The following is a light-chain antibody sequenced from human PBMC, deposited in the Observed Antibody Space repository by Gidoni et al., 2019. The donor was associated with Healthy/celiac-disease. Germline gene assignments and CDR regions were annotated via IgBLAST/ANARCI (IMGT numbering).Light chain of an antibody. Sequence: DIVLTPSPATLSLSPGERATLSCRASQSVSSYLAWYQQKPGQAPRLLIYDASNRATGIPARFSGSGSGTDFTLTISSLEPEDFAVYYCQQRSNWFTFGGGTKVEIK. CDR3: QQRSNWFT. CDR1: QSVSSY. CDR2: DAS. V-gene: IGKV3-11*01. J-gene: IGKJ4*01.